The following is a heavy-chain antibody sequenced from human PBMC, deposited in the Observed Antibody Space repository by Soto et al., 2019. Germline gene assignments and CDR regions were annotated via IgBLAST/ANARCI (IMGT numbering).Heavy chain of an antibody. CDR2: IDHSGST. CDR1: GGSFSEYY. D-gene: IGHD6-19*01. Sequence: VQLQQWGAGLLKPSETLSLTCAVYGGSFSEYYWSWIRQPPGKGLEWIGEIDHSGSTNQNPSLESRVAISVDKYKSQVSLKLSSVTAADTAVYYCARGKWLDNDWGQGTLVTVSS. CDR3: ARGKWLDND. J-gene: IGHJ4*02. V-gene: IGHV4-34*01.